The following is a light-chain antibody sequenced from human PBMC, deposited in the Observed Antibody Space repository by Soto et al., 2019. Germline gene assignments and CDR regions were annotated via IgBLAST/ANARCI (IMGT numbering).Light chain of an antibody. CDR3: QQFGSSPGT. CDR2: GAS. CDR1: QSVSSSY. J-gene: IGKJ1*01. Sequence: EIVLTQSPGTLSLSPGERATLSCRASQSVSSSYLAWYQQKPGQAPRLLIYGASSRATGIPDRFSGSGSGTDFPLPISRLEPEDFAVYYCQQFGSSPGTFGQGTKVEIK. V-gene: IGKV3-20*01.